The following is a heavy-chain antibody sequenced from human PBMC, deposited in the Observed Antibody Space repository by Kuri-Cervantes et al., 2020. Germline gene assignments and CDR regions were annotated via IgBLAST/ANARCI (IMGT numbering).Heavy chain of an antibody. CDR1: GGSISSYY. Sequence: SETLSLTCAVYGGSISSYYWSWIRQPPGKGLEWIGYIYYSGSTNYNPSLKSRVTISVDTSKNQFSLKLTSVTAADTAVYYCARGLYSSGWYGGGYWFDPWGQGTLVTVSS. V-gene: IGHV4-59*01. D-gene: IGHD6-19*01. J-gene: IGHJ5*02. CDR2: IYYSGST. CDR3: ARGLYSSGWYGGGYWFDP.